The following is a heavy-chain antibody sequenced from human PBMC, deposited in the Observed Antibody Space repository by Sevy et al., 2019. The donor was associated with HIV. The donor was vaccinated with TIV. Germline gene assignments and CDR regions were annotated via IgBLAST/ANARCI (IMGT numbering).Heavy chain of an antibody. J-gene: IGHJ4*02. Sequence: ASVKVSCTSSGYTFIAHYLHWVRQAPGQGLEWMGWISPDSGDTKYTEKFQGRVTMTRDTSSSTAYMELITLRSDDTAVYFCGNVQRGGVPDYWGQGTLVTVSS. CDR1: GYTFIAHY. CDR3: GNVQRGGVPDY. D-gene: IGHD3-10*01. V-gene: IGHV1-2*02. CDR2: ISPDSGDT.